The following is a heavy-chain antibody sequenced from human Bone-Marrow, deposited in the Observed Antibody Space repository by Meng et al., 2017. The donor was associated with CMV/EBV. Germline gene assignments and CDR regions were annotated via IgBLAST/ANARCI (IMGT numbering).Heavy chain of an antibody. CDR3: AREGSYDCWSGYDYYFDY. CDR1: TFTSYD. V-gene: IGHV1-3*01. CDR2: MNGGNGNT. D-gene: IGHD3-3*01. J-gene: IGHJ4*02. Sequence: TFTSYDMNGGRKAEGQKLEGRGGMNGGNGNTKYSQKCQGRVTMTRDTSASTAYMELSSMRSEDTAVYYCAREGSYDCWSGYDYYFDYWGQGTLVTVSS.